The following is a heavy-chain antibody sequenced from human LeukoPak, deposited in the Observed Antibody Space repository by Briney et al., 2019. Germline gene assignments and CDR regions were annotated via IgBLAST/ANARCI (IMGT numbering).Heavy chain of an antibody. J-gene: IGHJ5*02. CDR1: GGSISSGGYY. V-gene: IGHV4-30-2*01. Sequence: SETLSLTCTVSGGSISSGGYYWSWIRQPPGKGLEWIGYIYHSGSTYYNPSLKSRVTISVDTSKNQFSLKLSSVTAADTAVYYCARHEGGYGGRWFDPWGQGTLVTVSS. CDR3: ARHEGGYGGRWFDP. D-gene: IGHD5-12*01. CDR2: IYHSGST.